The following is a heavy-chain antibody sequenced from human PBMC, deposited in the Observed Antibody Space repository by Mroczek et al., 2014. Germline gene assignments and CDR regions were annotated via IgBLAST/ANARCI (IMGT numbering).Heavy chain of an antibody. V-gene: IGHV5-51*01. CDR2: IYPGDFDT. D-gene: IGHD3-3*01. CDR1: GYTFTKYW. J-gene: IGHJ4*02. CDR3: ARQGDFWSGSGFN. Sequence: SGAEVKKPGESLKISCKTSGYTFTKYWIGWVRQMAGKGLEWMGIIYPGDFDTKYHPSFQGQVSISADRSISTVYLQWNSLKASDTAVYFCARQGDFWSGSGFNWGQGTLVTVSS.